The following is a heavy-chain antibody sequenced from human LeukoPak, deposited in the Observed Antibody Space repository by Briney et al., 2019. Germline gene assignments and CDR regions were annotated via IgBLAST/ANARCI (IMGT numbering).Heavy chain of an antibody. CDR2: ISAYNGNT. V-gene: IGHV1-18*01. CDR3: ASFSIYYYYGMDV. CDR1: GYTFTSYG. J-gene: IGHJ6*02. D-gene: IGHD3-16*02. Sequence: ASVKVSCKASGYTFTSYGISWVRQAPGQGLEWMGWISAYNGNTNYAQKLQGRVTMTTDTSTSTAYMELRSLRSDDPAVYYCASFSIYYYYGMDVWGQGTTVTVSS.